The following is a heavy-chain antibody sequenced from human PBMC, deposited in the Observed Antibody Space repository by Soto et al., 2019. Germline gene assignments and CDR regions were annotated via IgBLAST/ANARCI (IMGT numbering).Heavy chain of an antibody. V-gene: IGHV3-23*01. J-gene: IGHJ4*02. Sequence: GGSLRLSCAASGFNFRSYGLSWVRQAPGKGLEWVSDISGSGSVTNYVDSVKGRFTISRDNSNNTLTLQMDSLRAEDTAVYYCAKGGVAAARGYFDHWGQGTRVTVSS. D-gene: IGHD6-13*01. CDR3: AKGGVAAARGYFDH. CDR2: ISGSGSVT. CDR1: GFNFRSYG.